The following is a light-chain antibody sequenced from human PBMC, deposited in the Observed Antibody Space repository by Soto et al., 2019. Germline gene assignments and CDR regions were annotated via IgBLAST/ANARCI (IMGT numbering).Light chain of an antibody. V-gene: IGKV2-28*01. J-gene: IGKJ5*01. CDR3: MQALQTPT. Sequence: DIVMTQSPLSLPVTPGEPASISCRSSQSLLHSNGINYLDWYLQKPGQSPQLLIYLGSNRASGVPDRFSGSGSDTDFTLKISRVEAEDVGVYYCMQALQTPTFGQGTRLEIK. CDR1: QSLLHSNGINY. CDR2: LGS.